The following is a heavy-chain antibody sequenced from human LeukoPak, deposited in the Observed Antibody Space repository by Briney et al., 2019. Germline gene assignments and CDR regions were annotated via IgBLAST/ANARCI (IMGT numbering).Heavy chain of an antibody. D-gene: IGHD5-24*01. CDR1: GYTFTSYG. Sequence: GASVKVSCKASGYTFTSYGISWVRQAPGQGLEWMGWISAYNGNTNYAQKLQGRVTMTTDTSTSTAYMELRSLRSDDTAVYYCARGRRDGYNWPYCFDYWGQGTLVTVSS. CDR2: ISAYNGNT. J-gene: IGHJ4*02. CDR3: ARGRRDGYNWPYCFDY. V-gene: IGHV1-18*01.